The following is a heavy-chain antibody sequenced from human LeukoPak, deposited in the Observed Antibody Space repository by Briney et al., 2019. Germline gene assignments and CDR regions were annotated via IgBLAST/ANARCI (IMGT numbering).Heavy chain of an antibody. V-gene: IGHV3-23*01. CDR2: ISGSGSSP. CDR3: AKLIAVAGTDDY. Sequence: GGSLRLSCAASGFTFSSYAMSWVRQAPGKGLEWVSSISGSGSSPYYADSVKGRFTISRDNSKNTLYLQMNSLRAEDTAVYSCAKLIAVAGTDDYWGQGTLVTVSS. J-gene: IGHJ4*02. CDR1: GFTFSSYA. D-gene: IGHD6-19*01.